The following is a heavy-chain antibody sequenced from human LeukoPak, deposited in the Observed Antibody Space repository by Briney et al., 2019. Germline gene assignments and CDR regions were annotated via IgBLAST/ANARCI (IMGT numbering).Heavy chain of an antibody. CDR2: FDPEDGET. V-gene: IGHV1-24*01. CDR3: ATGGSSGWYYFDY. J-gene: IGHJ4*02. D-gene: IGHD6-19*01. Sequence: ASVKVSCKASGYTFTGYYMHWVRQAPGKGLEWMGGFDPEDGETIYAQKFQGRVTMTEDTSTDTAYMELSSLRSEDTAVYYCATGGSSGWYYFDYWGQGTLVTVSS. CDR1: GYTFTGYY.